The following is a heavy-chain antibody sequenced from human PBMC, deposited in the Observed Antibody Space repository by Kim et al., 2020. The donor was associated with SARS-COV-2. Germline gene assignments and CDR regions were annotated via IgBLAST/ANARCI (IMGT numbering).Heavy chain of an antibody. Sequence: GESLKISCKGSGYSFTSYWISWVRQMPGKGLEWMGRIDPSDSYTNYSPSFQGHVTISADKSISTAYLQWSSLKASDTAMYYCARGARRNIVVVPAAMWDYWGQGTLVTVSS. CDR2: IDPSDSYT. J-gene: IGHJ4*02. CDR1: GYSFTSYW. CDR3: ARGARRNIVVVPAAMWDY. D-gene: IGHD2-2*01. V-gene: IGHV5-10-1*01.